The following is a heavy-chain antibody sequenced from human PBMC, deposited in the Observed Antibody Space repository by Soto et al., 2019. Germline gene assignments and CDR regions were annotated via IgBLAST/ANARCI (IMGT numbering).Heavy chain of an antibody. CDR3: ARETPLHPDYGGNPFYAY. CDR2: ISTSSSYI. CDR1: GFTLSGYS. V-gene: IGHV3-21*01. D-gene: IGHD4-17*01. J-gene: IGHJ4*02. Sequence: PRGSLRLSCSASGFTLSGYSMNWVRQAPGKGLEWVSSISTSSSYIHYADSVKGRFTISRDNAENSLYLQMNSLRAEDTAIYYCARETPLHPDYGGNPFYAYWGRGTLVTVSS.